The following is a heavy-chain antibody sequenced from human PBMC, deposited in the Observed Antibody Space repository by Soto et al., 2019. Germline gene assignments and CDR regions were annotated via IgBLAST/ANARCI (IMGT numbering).Heavy chain of an antibody. V-gene: IGHV1-8*01. CDR3: ARVRRTANEYCSGTSCPPNAFDI. D-gene: IGHD2-2*01. Sequence: ASVKVSCKASGYTFTSYDIDWVRQATGQGLEWMGWMNPNGGNTGYAQKFQGRVTMTRNTSISTAYMELSSLRSEDTAVYYCARVRRTANEYCSGTSCPPNAFDIWGQGAMVTVS. J-gene: IGHJ3*02. CDR1: GYTFTSYD. CDR2: MNPNGGNT.